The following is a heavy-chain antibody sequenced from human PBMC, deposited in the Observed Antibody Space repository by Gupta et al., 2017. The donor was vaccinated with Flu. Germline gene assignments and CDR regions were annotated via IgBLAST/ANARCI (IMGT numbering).Heavy chain of an antibody. CDR3: ARDWSSTWQRGNYFDY. V-gene: IGHV3-21*01. J-gene: IGHJ4*02. Sequence: APGKGLEWVSSISSSSTYIYYADSVRGRFTISRDNAKNSLSLQMNSLRAEDTAVYYCARDWSSTWQRGNYFDYWGQGTLVTVSS. D-gene: IGHD6-13*01. CDR2: ISSSSTYI.